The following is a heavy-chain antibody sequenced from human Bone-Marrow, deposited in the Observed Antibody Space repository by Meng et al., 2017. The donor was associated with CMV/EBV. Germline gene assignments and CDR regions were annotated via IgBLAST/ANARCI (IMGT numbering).Heavy chain of an antibody. CDR1: GGTFSSYT. J-gene: IGHJ5*02. D-gene: IGHD5-24*01. V-gene: IGHV1-69*04. Sequence: SVKVSCKASGGTFSSYTISWVRQAPGQGLEWMGRIIPILGIANYAQKFQGRVTITADKSTSTAYMVLSSLRSEDTAVYYCARDRMLQRGWFDPWGQGTLVTVSS. CDR3: ARDRMLQRGWFDP. CDR2: IIPILGIA.